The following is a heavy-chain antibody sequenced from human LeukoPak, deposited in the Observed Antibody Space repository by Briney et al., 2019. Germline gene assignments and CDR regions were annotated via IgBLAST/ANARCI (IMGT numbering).Heavy chain of an antibody. CDR3: ARGLSDTAMVYYYYMDV. J-gene: IGHJ6*03. Sequence: GASVKVSCKASGGTFSSYAISWVRQAPGQGLEWMGGIIPIFGTANYAQKFQGRVTITADKSTSTAYMELSSLRSEDTAVYYCARGLSDTAMVYYYYMDVWGKGTTVTVSS. CDR2: IIPIFGTA. V-gene: IGHV1-69*06. D-gene: IGHD5-18*01. CDR1: GGTFSSYA.